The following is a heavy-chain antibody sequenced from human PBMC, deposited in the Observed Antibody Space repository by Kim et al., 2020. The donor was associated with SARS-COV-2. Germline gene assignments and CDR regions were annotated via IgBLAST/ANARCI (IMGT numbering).Heavy chain of an antibody. Sequence: ASVKVSCKTPRNAFASAYIHWVRQAPGHGLEWMGLTHLGRARTNFAQIFQGRISMITDTSTTTVFMDLSGLTSDDTAVYYCAREREGTGNLDNWGQGTLV. J-gene: IGHJ4*02. CDR3: AREREGTGNLDN. CDR1: RNAFASAY. CDR2: THLGRART. V-gene: IGHV1-46*01. D-gene: IGHD1-1*01.